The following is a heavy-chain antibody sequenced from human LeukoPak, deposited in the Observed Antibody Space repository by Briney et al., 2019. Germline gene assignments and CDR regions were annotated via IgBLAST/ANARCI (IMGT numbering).Heavy chain of an antibody. J-gene: IGHJ4*02. CDR3: ARCRHGNCDYFDY. V-gene: IGHV4-4*07. CDR2: CYTSGTT. Sequence: WETLSLTCAVSGCSFTSDYWSWIRQPAGKGLEWIGRCYTSGTTNYNPSLKSRVTMSADTSKNQFSLKLRSVTAADTAVYYCARCRHGNCDYFDYWGQGTLVTVSS. CDR1: GCSFTSDY. D-gene: IGHD1-7*01.